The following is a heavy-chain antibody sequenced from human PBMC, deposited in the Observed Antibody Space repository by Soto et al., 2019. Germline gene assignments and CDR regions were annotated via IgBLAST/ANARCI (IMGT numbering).Heavy chain of an antibody. CDR3: ARFIVVVPAAMPVGWFDP. Sequence: SETLSLTCAVSGGSISSGGYSWSWIRQPPGKGLEWIGYIYHSGSTYYNPSLKSRVTISVDRSKNQFSLKLSSVTAADTAVYYCARFIVVVPAAMPVGWFDPWGQGTLVTSPQ. D-gene: IGHD2-2*01. CDR2: IYHSGST. CDR1: GGSISSGGYS. V-gene: IGHV4-30-2*01. J-gene: IGHJ5*02.